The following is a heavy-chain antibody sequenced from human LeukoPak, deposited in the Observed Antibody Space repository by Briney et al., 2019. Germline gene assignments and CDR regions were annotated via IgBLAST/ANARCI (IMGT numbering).Heavy chain of an antibody. J-gene: IGHJ4*02. CDR2: INSNSGGT. D-gene: IGHD5-24*01. V-gene: IGHV1-2*02. Sequence: ASVKVSCKASGYTFTGYYMHWVRQAPGQGLEWMGWINSNSGGTNYAQKFQGRVTMTRDTSISTAYMELSRLTSDDTAVYYCASQEMATIAYYFDYWGQGTLVTVSS. CDR1: GYTFTGYY. CDR3: ASQEMATIAYYFDY.